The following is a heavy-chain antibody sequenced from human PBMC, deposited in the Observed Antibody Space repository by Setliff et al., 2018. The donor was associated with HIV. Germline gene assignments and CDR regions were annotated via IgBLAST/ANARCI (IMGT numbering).Heavy chain of an antibody. D-gene: IGHD2-15*01. Sequence: SETLSLTCTVSGGSISSYYWGWIRQPPGKGLEWIGYIYYSGSTNYNPSLKSRVTISVDTSKNQFSLKLSSVTAADTAVYYCARVDVYCSGGMDVWGQGTTVTVS. V-gene: IGHV4-59*01. J-gene: IGHJ6*02. CDR2: IYYSGST. CDR1: GGSISSYY. CDR3: ARVDVYCSGGMDV.